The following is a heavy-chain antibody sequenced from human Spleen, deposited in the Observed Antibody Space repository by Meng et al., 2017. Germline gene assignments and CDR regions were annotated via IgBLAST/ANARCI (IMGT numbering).Heavy chain of an antibody. CDR2: ISGSGGST. V-gene: IGHV3-23*01. CDR1: GFTFSSYA. J-gene: IGHJ4*02. Sequence: GGSLRLSCAASGFTFSSYAMSWVRQAPGKGLEWVSAISGSGGSTYYEDSVKGRFTISRDNSKNTLYRQMNRLRAEDTAVYYCAKVRDSSTSCYDYWGQGTLVTVSS. CDR3: AKVRDSSTSCYDY. D-gene: IGHD2-2*01.